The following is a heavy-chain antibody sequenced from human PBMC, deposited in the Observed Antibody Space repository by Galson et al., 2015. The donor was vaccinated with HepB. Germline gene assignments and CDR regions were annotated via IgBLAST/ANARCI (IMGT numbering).Heavy chain of an antibody. D-gene: IGHD3-3*01. V-gene: IGHV3-23*01. CDR3: AKDDYYDFWSGYYTPQPFDY. CDR2: ISSSGGST. Sequence: SLRLSCAASGFTFNSYAMSWVRQAPGKGLEWVSTISSSGGSTYYADSVKGRFTISRDNSKNTLYLQMNSLRAEGTAVYYCAKDDYYDFWSGYYTPQPFDYWGQGTLVTVSS. J-gene: IGHJ4*02. CDR1: GFTFNSYA.